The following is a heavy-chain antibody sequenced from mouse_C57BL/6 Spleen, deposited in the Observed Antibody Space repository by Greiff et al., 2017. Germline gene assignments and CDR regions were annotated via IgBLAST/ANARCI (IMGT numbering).Heavy chain of an antibody. D-gene: IGHD2-1*01. CDR2: INPYNGGT. V-gene: IGHV1-19*01. CDR3: ARDYYGSNWYFDV. Sequence: VQLQQSGPELVKPGASVKISCKASGYTFTDYYMNWVKQSHGKSLEWIGVINPYNGGTSYNQKFKGKATLTVDKSSSTAYMELNSLTSEDSAVYYCARDYYGSNWYFDVWGTGTTVTVSS. J-gene: IGHJ1*03. CDR1: GYTFTDYY.